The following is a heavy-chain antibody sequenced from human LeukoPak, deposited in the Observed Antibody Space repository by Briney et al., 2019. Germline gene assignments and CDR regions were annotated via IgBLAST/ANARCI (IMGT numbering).Heavy chain of an antibody. J-gene: IGHJ6*03. V-gene: IGHV3-11*01. CDR3: ARDGVLRYFDSYYYYYMDV. D-gene: IGHD3-9*01. CDR2: ISTTGTTM. CDR1: GFTFSDYY. Sequence: PGGSLRLSCAASGFTFSDYYMTWIRQAPGKGLEWVSYISTTGTTMYYANSVKGRFTIPRDNAKNSLYLQMNSLRAEDTAVYYCARDGVLRYFDSYYYYYMDVWGKGTTVTISS.